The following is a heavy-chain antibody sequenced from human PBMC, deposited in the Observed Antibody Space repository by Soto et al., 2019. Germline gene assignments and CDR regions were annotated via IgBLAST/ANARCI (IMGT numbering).Heavy chain of an antibody. CDR1: GFTFSSYA. J-gene: IGHJ1*01. CDR3: PKDIRYGSGPPLFQH. V-gene: IGHV3-23*01. D-gene: IGHD3-10*01. Sequence: PGGSVRLSCAASGFTFSSYAMSWVRQAPGKGLEWVSAISGSGGSTYYADSVKGRFTISRDNSKTPLYLQMNSLRAEDPAVYYFPKDIRYGSGPPLFQHWGQGTLVTVSS. CDR2: ISGSGGST.